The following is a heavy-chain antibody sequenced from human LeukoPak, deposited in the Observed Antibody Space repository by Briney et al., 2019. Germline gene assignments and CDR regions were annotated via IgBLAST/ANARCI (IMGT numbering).Heavy chain of an antibody. CDR3: ARDEGAKIAFAI. J-gene: IGHJ3*02. D-gene: IGHD1-26*01. CDR2: IIPIFGTA. V-gene: IGHV1-69*06. CDR1: GYTFTSYY. Sequence: PGASVKVSCKASGYTFTSYYMHWVRQAPGQGLEWMGGIIPIFGTANYAQNFQGRVTITADSSTSTAYMELSSLRSEDTAVYFYARDEGAKIAFAIWGQGTMVTVSS.